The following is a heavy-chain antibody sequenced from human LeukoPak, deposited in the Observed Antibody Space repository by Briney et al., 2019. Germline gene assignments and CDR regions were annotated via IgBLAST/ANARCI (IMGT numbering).Heavy chain of an antibody. CDR1: GYSISSGSY. J-gene: IGHJ5*02. V-gene: IGHV4-38-2*02. CDR2: IYHSGST. D-gene: IGHD3-22*01. CDR3: ATERVNNSGYTFWFDP. Sequence: SETLSLTCTVSGYSISSGSYWGWVRQPPGKGLEWIGNIYHSGSTYYNPSLKSRVTISVDTSKNQFSLKLSSVTAADTAVYYCATERVNNSGYTFWFDPWGQGTLVTVSS.